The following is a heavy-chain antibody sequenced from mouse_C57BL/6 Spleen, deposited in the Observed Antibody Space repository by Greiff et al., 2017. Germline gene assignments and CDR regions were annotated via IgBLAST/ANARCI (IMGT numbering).Heavy chain of an antibody. CDR1: GYTFTDYY. CDR3: ARSTGTDYYAMDY. CDR2: INPNNGGT. V-gene: IGHV1-26*01. D-gene: IGHD4-1*01. Sequence: VQLQQSGPELVKPGASVKISCKASGYTFTDYYMNWVKQSHGKSLEWIGDINPNNGGTSYNQKFKGKATLTVDKSSSTAYMELRSLTSEDSAVYYCARSTGTDYYAMDYWGQGTSVTVSS. J-gene: IGHJ4*01.